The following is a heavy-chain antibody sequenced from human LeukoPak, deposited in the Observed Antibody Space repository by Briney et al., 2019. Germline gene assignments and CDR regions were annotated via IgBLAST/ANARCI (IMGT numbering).Heavy chain of an antibody. CDR1: GFTFSSYG. CDR2: ISSSSSYI. V-gene: IGHV3-21*01. J-gene: IGHJ4*02. Sequence: GGSLRLSCAASGFTFSSYGMSWVRQAPEKGLEWVSSISSSSSYIYYADSVKGRFTISRDNAKNSLYLQMNSLRAEDTAVYYCARAGSSGYYYFFDYWGQGTLVTVSS. CDR3: ARAGSSGYYYFFDY. D-gene: IGHD3-22*01.